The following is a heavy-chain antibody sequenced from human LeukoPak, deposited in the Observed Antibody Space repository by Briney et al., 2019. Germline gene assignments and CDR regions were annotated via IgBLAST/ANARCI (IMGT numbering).Heavy chain of an antibody. J-gene: IGHJ3*02. CDR1: GFSFRNAW. D-gene: IGHD2-21*02. V-gene: IGHV3-15*01. CDR2: IKSKTDGGTT. Sequence: GGSLRLSCAASGFSFRNAWMSWVRQAPGKGLEWVGRIKSKTDGGTTVYAAPVKGRFTISRDDSKNTLYLQMNSLKTEDTAVYYCTTVWNCGGDCSDAFDIWGQGTVVTVSS. CDR3: TTVWNCGGDCSDAFDI.